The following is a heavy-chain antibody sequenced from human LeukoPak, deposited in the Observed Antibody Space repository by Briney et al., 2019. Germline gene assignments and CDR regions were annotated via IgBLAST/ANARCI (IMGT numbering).Heavy chain of an antibody. CDR2: IYYSGST. D-gene: IGHD6-13*01. CDR1: GGSISSSSYY. CDR3: ARHVLQKWYSSSWYLSDY. J-gene: IGHJ4*02. V-gene: IGHV4-39*01. Sequence: PSETLSLTCTVSGGSISSSSYYWGWIRQPPGKGLEWIGSIYYSGSTYYNPSLKSRATISVDTSKNQFSLKLSSVTAADTAVYYCARHVLQKWYSSSWYLSDYWGQGTLVTVSS.